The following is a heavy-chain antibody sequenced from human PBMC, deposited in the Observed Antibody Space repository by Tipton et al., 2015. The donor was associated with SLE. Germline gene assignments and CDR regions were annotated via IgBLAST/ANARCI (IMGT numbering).Heavy chain of an antibody. CDR1: GGSISSGGYY. V-gene: IGHV4-31*03. CDR2: IYYSGST. J-gene: IGHJ2*01. Sequence: TLSLTCTVSGGSISSGGYYWSWIRQHPGKGLEWIGYIYYSGSTNYNPSLKSRVTMSVDTSKNQFSLKLRSVAAADTAVYYCVRERGKVHWYFDLWGRGTLVTVSS. CDR3: VRERGKVHWYFDL. D-gene: IGHD3-10*01.